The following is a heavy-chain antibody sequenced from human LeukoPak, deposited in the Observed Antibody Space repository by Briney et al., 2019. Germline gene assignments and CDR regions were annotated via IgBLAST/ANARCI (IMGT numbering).Heavy chain of an antibody. V-gene: IGHV3-21*01. CDR3: AKDKSSSPLGDAFDI. J-gene: IGHJ3*02. CDR2: ISSSSSYI. D-gene: IGHD6-6*01. Sequence: PGGSLSLSCAASGFTFSSYSMNWVRQAPGKGLEWVSSISSSSSYIYCADSVKGRFTISRDNAKNSLYLQMNSLRAEDTAVYYCAKDKSSSPLGDAFDIWGQGTMVTVSS. CDR1: GFTFSSYS.